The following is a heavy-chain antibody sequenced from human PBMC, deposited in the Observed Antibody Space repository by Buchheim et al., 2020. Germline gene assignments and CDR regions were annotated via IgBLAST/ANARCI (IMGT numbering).Heavy chain of an antibody. CDR3: AKDLPSCTNGVCYTVRFDY. Sequence: EVQLLESGGGLVQPGGSLRLSCAASGFTFSSYAMSWVRQAPGKGLEWVSAISGSGGSTYYADSVKGRFTISRDTSKNMLYLQMNSLRAEDTAVYYCAKDLPSCTNGVCYTVRFDYWGQGTL. V-gene: IGHV3-23*01. CDR2: ISGSGGST. D-gene: IGHD2-8*01. CDR1: GFTFSSYA. J-gene: IGHJ4*02.